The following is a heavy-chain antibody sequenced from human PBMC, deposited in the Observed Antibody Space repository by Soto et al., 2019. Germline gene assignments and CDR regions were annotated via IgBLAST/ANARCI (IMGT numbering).Heavy chain of an antibody. D-gene: IGHD4-17*01. CDR3: TRDYGGPHRELLDY. J-gene: IGHJ4*02. V-gene: IGHV3-49*03. CDR1: GFTFGDYA. CDR2: IRSKAYGGTT. Sequence: PGGSLKLSRTTSGFTFGDYAMSWFRQAPGKGLEWVGFIRSKAYGGTTEYAASVKGRFTISRDDSKSIAYLQMNSLKTEDTAVYYCTRDYGGPHRELLDYWGQGTLVTVSS.